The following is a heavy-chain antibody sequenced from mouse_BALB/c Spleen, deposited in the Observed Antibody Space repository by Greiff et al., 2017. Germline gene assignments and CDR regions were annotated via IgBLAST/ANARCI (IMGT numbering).Heavy chain of an antibody. CDR1: GFTFSSYG. CDR3: ARLTTVVPYAMDY. V-gene: IGHV5-6*02. D-gene: IGHD1-1*01. CDR2: ISSGGSYT. Sequence: DVKLVESGGDLVKPGGSLKLSCAASGFTFSSYGMSWVRQTPDKRLEWVATISSGGSYTYYPDSVKGRFTISRDNAKNTLYLQMSSLKSEDTAMYYCARLTTVVPYAMDYWGQGTSVTVSS. J-gene: IGHJ4*01.